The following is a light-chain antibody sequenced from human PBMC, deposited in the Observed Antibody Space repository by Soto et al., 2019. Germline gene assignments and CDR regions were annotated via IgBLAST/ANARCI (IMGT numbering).Light chain of an antibody. CDR2: EVS. CDR1: SSDVGGYNY. Sequence: QSALTQPPSVSGSPGQSITISCTGTSSDVGGYNYVSWYQQHPGKAPKLMIYEVSNRPLGVSNRFSGSKSGNTASLNISGLQAEDEAEYYCSSYTSRSTLVFGTGTKVTVL. CDR3: SSYTSRSTLV. V-gene: IGLV2-14*01. J-gene: IGLJ1*01.